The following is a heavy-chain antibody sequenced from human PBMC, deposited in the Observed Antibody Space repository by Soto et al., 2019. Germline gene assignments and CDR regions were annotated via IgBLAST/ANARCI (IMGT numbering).Heavy chain of an antibody. V-gene: IGHV1-2*02. D-gene: IGHD2-15*01. Sequence: GASVKVSCKASGYTFTGYYMHWVRQAPGQGLEWMGWINPNSGGTNYAQKLQDRVTMTTDTSTSTAYMELRSLRSDDTAVYYCARGGYCSGGSCFMSYYYYYMDVWGKGTTVTVSS. CDR2: INPNSGGT. J-gene: IGHJ6*03. CDR3: ARGGYCSGGSCFMSYYYYYMDV. CDR1: GYTFTGYY.